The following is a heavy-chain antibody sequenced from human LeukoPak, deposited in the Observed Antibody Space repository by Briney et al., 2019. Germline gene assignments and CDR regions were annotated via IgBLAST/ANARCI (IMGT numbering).Heavy chain of an antibody. V-gene: IGHV3-7*05. CDR2: INQDGSEK. CDR1: GFTFSSYW. D-gene: IGHD2-15*01. J-gene: IGHJ4*02. CDR3: ARALVGDGSSAY. Sequence: GSLRLSCAVSGFTFSSYWMSWVRQAPGKGLEWVANINQDGSEKYYVDSLKGRFTISRDNAKNSLYLEMNSLRAEDTAVYYCARALVGDGSSAYWGQGTLVTVSS.